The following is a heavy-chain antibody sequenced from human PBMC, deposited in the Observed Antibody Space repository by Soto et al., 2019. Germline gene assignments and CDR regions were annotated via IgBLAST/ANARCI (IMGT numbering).Heavy chain of an antibody. V-gene: IGHV4-31*03. CDR1: GGSINTGGYY. D-gene: IGHD2-2*01. CDR2: IYYSGST. Sequence: PSETLSLTCTVSGGSINTGGYYWSWIRQHPGKGLEWIGYIYYSGSTYYNPSLKSRITISIDTSKNQFSLKLSSVTAADTAVYYCARVPGGKYCSSTSCPYYYYYGMDVWGQGTTVTVSS. J-gene: IGHJ6*02. CDR3: ARVPGGKYCSSTSCPYYYYYGMDV.